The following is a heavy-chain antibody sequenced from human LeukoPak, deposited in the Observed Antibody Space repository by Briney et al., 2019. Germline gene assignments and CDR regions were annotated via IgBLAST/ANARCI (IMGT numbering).Heavy chain of an antibody. V-gene: IGHV4-59*08. J-gene: IGHJ4*02. CDR1: DGSIRSYY. Sequence: SETLSLTCTVSDGSIRSYYWSWNRQRPGQELEGIGYTYDNGNTNYSHSLNRGATIKVASSRNQFPLQLSSATAADTAVYYCARRSFYGSGSYYKGHYFDYWGQGIRVTVSS. CDR2: TYDNGNT. CDR3: ARRSFYGSGSYYKGHYFDY. D-gene: IGHD3-10*01.